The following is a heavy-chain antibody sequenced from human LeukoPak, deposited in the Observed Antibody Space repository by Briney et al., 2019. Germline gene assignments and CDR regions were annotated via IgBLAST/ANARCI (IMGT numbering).Heavy chain of an antibody. J-gene: IGHJ4*02. CDR3: ARDKGTTCIDN. V-gene: IGHV3-21*01. Sequence: GGSLRLSCAASGFTFSNYNMNWVRQAPGKGLEWVSSISGTSSYIYYADSVKGRFTISRDNAKNSLYLQMNSLRAEDTAVYYCARDKGTTCIDNWGQGALVTVSS. CDR1: GFTFSNYN. D-gene: IGHD4-17*01. CDR2: ISGTSSYI.